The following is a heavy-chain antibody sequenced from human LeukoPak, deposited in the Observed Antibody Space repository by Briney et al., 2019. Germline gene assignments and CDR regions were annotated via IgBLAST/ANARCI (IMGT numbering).Heavy chain of an antibody. V-gene: IGHV1-2*02. J-gene: IGHJ6*02. CDR1: GYTFTGYY. Sequence: ASVNVACKASGYTFTGYYMHWVRQAPGQGIEWMEWINPNSGCTHYAQKFQGRVTMTRDTSISTAYMELSRLRSDDTAVYYCARIYGSGSYSSHYYYGMDVWGQGTTVTVSS. CDR3: ARIYGSGSYSSHYYYGMDV. D-gene: IGHD3-10*01. CDR2: INPNSGCT.